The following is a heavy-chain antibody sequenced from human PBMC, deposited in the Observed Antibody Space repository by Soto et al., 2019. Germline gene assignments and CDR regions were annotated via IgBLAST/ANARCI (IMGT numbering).Heavy chain of an antibody. CDR2: IIPIFGTA. D-gene: IGHD3-3*01. CDR3: ARPTYDFWSGYPPPYYGMDV. V-gene: IGHV1-69*13. Sequence: ASVKVSCKASGGTFSSYAISWVRQAPGQGLEWMGGIIPIFGTANYAQKFQGRVTITADESTSTAYMELSSLRSEDTAVYYCARPTYDFWSGYPPPYYGMDVWGQGTTVTVSS. J-gene: IGHJ6*02. CDR1: GGTFSSYA.